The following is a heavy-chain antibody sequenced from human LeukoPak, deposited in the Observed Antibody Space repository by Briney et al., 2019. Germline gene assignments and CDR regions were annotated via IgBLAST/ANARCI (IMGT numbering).Heavy chain of an antibody. J-gene: IGHJ5*02. D-gene: IGHD3-22*01. Sequence: SETLSLTCAVSGGSISSSSYYWGWIRQPPGKGLEWIGSIYYSGNTYYNPSLKSRLTISVDTSKNQFSLKLSSVTAADTAVYYCARPLLNPYYDSSGYSFAEDLWGQGTLVTVSS. CDR3: ARPLLNPYYDSSGYSFAEDL. CDR2: IYYSGNT. CDR1: GGSISSSSYY. V-gene: IGHV4-39*01.